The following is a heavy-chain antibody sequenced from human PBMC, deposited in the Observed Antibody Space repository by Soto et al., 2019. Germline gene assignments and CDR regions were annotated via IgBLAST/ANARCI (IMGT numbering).Heavy chain of an antibody. CDR1: GFTFSSYS. CDR2: ISSSSSYI. Sequence: VQLVESGGGLVKPGGSLRLSCAASGFTFSSYSMNWVRQAPGKGLEWVSSISSSSSYIYYADSVKGRFTISRDNAKNSLYLQMNSLRAEDTAVYYCARDLDGSGSYYDYWGQGTLVTVSS. V-gene: IGHV3-21*01. D-gene: IGHD3-10*01. J-gene: IGHJ4*02. CDR3: ARDLDGSGSYYDY.